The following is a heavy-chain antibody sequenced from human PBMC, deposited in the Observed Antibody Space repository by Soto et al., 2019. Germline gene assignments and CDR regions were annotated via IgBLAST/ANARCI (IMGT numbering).Heavy chain of an antibody. Sequence: PGGSLRLSCAASGFTFSSYAMSWVRQAPGKGLEWVSAISGSGGSTYYADSVKGRFTISRDNSKNTLYLQMNSLRAEDTAVYYCAKVKNGYYGSGSYYNFPVYWGHGT. V-gene: IGHV3-23*01. D-gene: IGHD3-10*01. CDR1: GFTFSSYA. CDR2: ISGSGGST. J-gene: IGHJ4*01. CDR3: AKVKNGYYGSGSYYNFPVY.